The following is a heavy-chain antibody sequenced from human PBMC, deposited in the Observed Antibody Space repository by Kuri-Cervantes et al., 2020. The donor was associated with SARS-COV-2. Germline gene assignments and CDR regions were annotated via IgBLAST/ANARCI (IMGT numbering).Heavy chain of an antibody. D-gene: IGHD4-11*01. Sequence: GGSLRLSCAASGFTFSSYSMNWVRQAPGKGLEWVSSISSSSSYIYYADSVKGRFTISRDNAKNSLYLQMNSLRAEDTAVYYCARDLDYSNDNWFDPWGQGTLVTVSS. CDR1: GFTFSSYS. CDR2: ISSSSSYI. CDR3: ARDLDYSNDNWFDP. V-gene: IGHV3-21*01. J-gene: IGHJ5*02.